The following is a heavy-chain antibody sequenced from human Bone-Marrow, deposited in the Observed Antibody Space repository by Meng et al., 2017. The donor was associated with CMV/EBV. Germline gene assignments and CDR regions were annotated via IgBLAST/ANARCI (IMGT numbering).Heavy chain of an antibody. D-gene: IGHD7-27*01. V-gene: IGHV3-30-3*01. Sequence: GESLKISCSASGFTFSSYAMHWVRQAPGKGLEWVTFSSNDGGNQYYADSVKGRFTISRDNSKNTLYLQMNSLRVEDTAVYYCASLAVRPPYALWGHYWGQGTLVTVSS. CDR3: ASLAVRPPYALWGHY. J-gene: IGHJ4*02. CDR1: GFTFSSYA. CDR2: SSNDGGNQ.